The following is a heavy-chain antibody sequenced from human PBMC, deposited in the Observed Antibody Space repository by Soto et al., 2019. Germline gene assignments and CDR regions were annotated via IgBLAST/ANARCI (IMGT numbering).Heavy chain of an antibody. CDR3: ARAIGPTLFDY. CDR1: RFTFRSSD. Sequence: GGSLGLSCPASRFTFRSSDMHWVRQGTGKGLEWVSAIGTTGDTYYAGSVKGRFTISRENAKNSLYLQMNSLRAGDTAIYFCARAIGPTLFDYWGQGTLVTVSS. CDR2: IGTTGDT. D-gene: IGHD3-22*01. V-gene: IGHV3-13*04. J-gene: IGHJ4*02.